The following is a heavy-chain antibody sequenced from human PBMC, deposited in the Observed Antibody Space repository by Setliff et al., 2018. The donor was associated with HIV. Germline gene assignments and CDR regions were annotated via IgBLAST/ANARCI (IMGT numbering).Heavy chain of an antibody. Sequence: LSLSCTASGFTFSGFAMNWVRQAPGKGLEWVSYISRSSNYINYADSAKGRFTISRDNVKNSLYLEMNRVTTEDTALYYCVRDGSATGRYYFYMDVWGKGIAVTVSS. CDR1: GFTFSGFA. J-gene: IGHJ6*03. CDR3: VRDGSATGRYYFYMDV. D-gene: IGHD3-9*01. CDR2: ISRSSNYI. V-gene: IGHV3-21*05.